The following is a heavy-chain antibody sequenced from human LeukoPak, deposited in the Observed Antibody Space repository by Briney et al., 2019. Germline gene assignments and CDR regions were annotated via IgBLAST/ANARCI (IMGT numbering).Heavy chain of an antibody. J-gene: IGHJ5*02. CDR1: GVSISGYY. V-gene: IGHV4-4*07. Sequence: SETLSLTCTVSGVSISGYYWNWIRQPAGKGLEWIGRIYTSGSTNYNPSLKGRVTMSVDTSKNQFSLNLSSVTAADTAVYYCAKLYSWNNVFDPWGQGTLVTVSS. CDR3: AKLYSWNNVFDP. CDR2: IYTSGST. D-gene: IGHD2-21*01.